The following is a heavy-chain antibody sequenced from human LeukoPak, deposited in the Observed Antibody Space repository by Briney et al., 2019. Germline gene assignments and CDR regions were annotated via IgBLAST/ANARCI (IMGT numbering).Heavy chain of an antibody. CDR1: GFTFSSYG. CDR3: AKTLGYCSGGSCYSGVIDY. D-gene: IGHD2-15*01. V-gene: IGHV3-23*01. CDR2: ISGSGGST. J-gene: IGHJ4*02. Sequence: PGGSLRLSCAASGFTFSSYGMSWVRQAPGKGPEWVSGISGSGGSTYYADSVKGRFTISRDNSKNTLYLQMNSLRAEDTAVYYCAKTLGYCSGGSCYSGVIDYWGQGTLVTVSS.